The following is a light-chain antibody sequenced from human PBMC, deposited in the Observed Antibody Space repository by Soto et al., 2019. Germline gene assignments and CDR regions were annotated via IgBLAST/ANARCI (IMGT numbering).Light chain of an antibody. J-gene: IGLJ2*01. CDR2: EVT. CDR1: SSDVGAYNF. Sequence: QSALTQPPSASGSPGQSVTISCTGTSSDVGAYNFVSWYQQHPGKAPKLMIYEVTKRPSGVPDRFSGSKSGNTASLTVSGLQAEDEADYYCTSYAGSSSPVLFGGGTKCTVL. V-gene: IGLV2-8*01. CDR3: TSYAGSSSPVL.